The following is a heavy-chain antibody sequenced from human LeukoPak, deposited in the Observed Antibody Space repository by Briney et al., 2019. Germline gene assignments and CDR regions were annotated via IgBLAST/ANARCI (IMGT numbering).Heavy chain of an antibody. D-gene: IGHD6-19*01. CDR2: ISYDGSNK. Sequence: PGGSLRLSCVASGFTFSSYGMHWVRQAPGKGLEWVAVISYDGSNKYYADSVKGRFTISRDNSKTTLYLQMNSLRAEDTAVYYCAKSKQQWLFDYWGQGTLVTVSS. V-gene: IGHV3-30*18. J-gene: IGHJ4*02. CDR1: GFTFSSYG. CDR3: AKSKQQWLFDY.